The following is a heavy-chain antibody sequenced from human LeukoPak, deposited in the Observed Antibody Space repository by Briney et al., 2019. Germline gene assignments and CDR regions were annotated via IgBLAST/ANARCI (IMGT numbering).Heavy chain of an antibody. CDR1: GFTFTDYG. CDR2: IRFDGSNK. V-gene: IGHV3-30*02. J-gene: IGHJ4*02. Sequence: GGSLRLFCAASGFTFTDYGMHWVRQAPGKGLEWVAFIRFDGSNKYYADSVKGRFTISRDNSKNTLYLQINSLRTEDTAVYYCAKEGTASKPSDLDYWGQGTLVTVSS. CDR3: AKEGTASKPSDLDY. D-gene: IGHD1-1*01.